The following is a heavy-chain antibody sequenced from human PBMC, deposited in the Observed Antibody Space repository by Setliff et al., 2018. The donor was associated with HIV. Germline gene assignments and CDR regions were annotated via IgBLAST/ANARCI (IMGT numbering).Heavy chain of an antibody. CDR2: INPSGGQR. CDR3: AREAPDDHFDH. V-gene: IGHV1-46*01. Sequence: RASVKVSCKASGGTFSSYAISWVRQAPGQGLEWMGMINPSGGQRSFAQKFQGRITVATATSTATSTGTVYMELSSLRSEDTAVYYCAREAPDDHFDHWGQGTLVTVSS. CDR1: GGTFSSYA. J-gene: IGHJ4*02. D-gene: IGHD1-1*01.